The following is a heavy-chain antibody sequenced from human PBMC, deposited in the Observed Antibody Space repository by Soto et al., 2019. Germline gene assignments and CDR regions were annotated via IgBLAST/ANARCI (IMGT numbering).Heavy chain of an antibody. Sequence: LRLSCAASGFTFSNYWMSWVRQAPGKGLEWVANIKQDGSEKYYVDSVKGRFTISRGNAKNSLYLQMNSLRAEDTAVYYCARPHRGDWFTVFDYWGQGTLVTVSS. D-gene: IGHD3-9*01. CDR2: IKQDGSEK. J-gene: IGHJ4*02. CDR1: GFTFSNYW. CDR3: ARPHRGDWFTVFDY. V-gene: IGHV3-7*01.